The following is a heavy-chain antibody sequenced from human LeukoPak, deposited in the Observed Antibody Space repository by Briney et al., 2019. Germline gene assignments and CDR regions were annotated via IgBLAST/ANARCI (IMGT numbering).Heavy chain of an antibody. Sequence: SETLSLTCTVSGGSISSYYWSWIRQPPGKGLEWIGYIYYSGSTNYNPSLKSRVTISVDTSKNQFPLKLSSVTAADTAVYYCARALTTVTQYYFDYWGQGTLVTVSS. J-gene: IGHJ4*02. CDR3: ARALTTVTQYYFDY. CDR2: IYYSGST. D-gene: IGHD4-17*01. V-gene: IGHV4-59*12. CDR1: GGSISSYY.